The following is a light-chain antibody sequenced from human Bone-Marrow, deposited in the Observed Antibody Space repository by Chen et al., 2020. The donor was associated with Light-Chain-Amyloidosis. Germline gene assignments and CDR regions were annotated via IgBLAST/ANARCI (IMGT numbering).Light chain of an antibody. CDR3: QSADSSGTYEVI. CDR2: RDT. Sequence: SYELTQPPSVSVSPGQTASITCSGDDLPKKYAYWYQQKPGQAPVLVIHRDTERPSGISERFSGSSSGTTATLTISGVQAEDEADYHCQSADSSGTYEVIFGGGTKLTVL. CDR1: DLPKKY. J-gene: IGLJ2*01. V-gene: IGLV3-25*03.